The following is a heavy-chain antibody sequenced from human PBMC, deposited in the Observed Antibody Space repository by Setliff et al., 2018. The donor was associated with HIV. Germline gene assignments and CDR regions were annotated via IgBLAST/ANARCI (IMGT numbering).Heavy chain of an antibody. V-gene: IGHV4-4*02. Sequence: PSETLSLTCAVSGASVRSPTWWSWVRQAPGKGLEWVGEVYYSGSTYYNPSLKSRVTISVDTSKNQFSLKLSSVTAADTAVYYCATYADRESNRFDPWGQGILVTVSS. D-gene: IGHD3-10*01. CDR1: GASVRSPTW. CDR2: VYYSGST. J-gene: IGHJ5*02. CDR3: ATYADRESNRFDP.